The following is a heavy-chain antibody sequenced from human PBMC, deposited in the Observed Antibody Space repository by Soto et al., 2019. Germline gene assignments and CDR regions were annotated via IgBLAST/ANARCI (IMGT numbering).Heavy chain of an antibody. CDR3: AKDSGYNYGYFRWFDP. D-gene: IGHD5-18*01. Sequence: SETLSLTCTVSGGSISNYYWSWIRQPPGRGLEWIGHIFYSGSTNYNPAHKSRVNISVDTSKSQFSLKLSSVTAADTAVYYCAKDSGYNYGYFRWFDPWGQGTLVT. J-gene: IGHJ5*02. V-gene: IGHV4-59*01. CDR2: IFYSGST. CDR1: GGSISNYY.